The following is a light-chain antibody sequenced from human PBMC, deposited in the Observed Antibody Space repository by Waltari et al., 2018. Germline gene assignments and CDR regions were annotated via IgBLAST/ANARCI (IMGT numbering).Light chain of an antibody. CDR2: LGS. J-gene: IGKJ1*01. CDR3: MQSLLALWT. V-gene: IGKV2-28*01. Sequence: DIVMTQSPFSLPVTPGEPASISCRSSQSLLHRNGNNYLYWYLQKTGQSPQLLFYLGSNRASGVPDRFSASGSGTHFTLKISRVEAEDVWVYYCMQSLLALWTFGQGTKVEIK. CDR1: QSLLHRNGNNY.